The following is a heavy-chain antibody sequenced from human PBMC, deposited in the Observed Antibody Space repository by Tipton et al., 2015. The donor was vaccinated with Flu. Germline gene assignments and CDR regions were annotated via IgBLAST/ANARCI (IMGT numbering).Heavy chain of an antibody. J-gene: IGHJ4*02. CDR3: AKHDYGNYRPFDY. CDR1: GFTFSSYS. Sequence: SLRLSCAASGFTFSSYSMNWVRQAPGKGLEWVSSISSSSSYIYYADSVKGRFTISRDNAKNTLYLQMNRLRAEDTAVYYCAKHDYGNYRPFDYWGQGTLVTVSS. CDR2: ISSSSSYI. D-gene: IGHD4-11*01. V-gene: IGHV3-21*04.